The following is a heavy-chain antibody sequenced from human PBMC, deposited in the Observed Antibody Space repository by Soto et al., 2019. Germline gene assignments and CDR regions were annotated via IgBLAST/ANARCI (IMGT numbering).Heavy chain of an antibody. CDR2: INQGGSET. V-gene: IGHV3-7*03. D-gene: IGHD6-19*01. Sequence: PGGSLRLSCGASGFAFGSYWMGWVRQAPVKGLEWVAYINQGGSETYHVDSVRGRFTVSRDNARNSLDLQMNSLRADDTAVYYCARGSLYSSVWLNWFDPWGRGTLVTVSS. CDR3: ARGSLYSSVWLNWFDP. CDR1: GFAFGSYW. J-gene: IGHJ5*02.